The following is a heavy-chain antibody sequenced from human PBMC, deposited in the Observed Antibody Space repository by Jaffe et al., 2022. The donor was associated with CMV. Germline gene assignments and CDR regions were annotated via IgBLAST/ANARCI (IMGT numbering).Heavy chain of an antibody. V-gene: IGHV3-66*01. Sequence: EVQLVESGGDLVQPGGSLTLSCVVSGFTVGTTYMSWVRQAPGKGPEWVSVLYSGGGTYYADSVKGRFNISRDSRKNTLYLQLNGLRVEDTAVYYCARGGIPGFPFDSWGQGTLVTVSS. D-gene: IGHD1-26*01. CDR3: ARGGIPGFPFDS. J-gene: IGHJ4*02. CDR2: LYSGGGT. CDR1: GFTVGTTY.